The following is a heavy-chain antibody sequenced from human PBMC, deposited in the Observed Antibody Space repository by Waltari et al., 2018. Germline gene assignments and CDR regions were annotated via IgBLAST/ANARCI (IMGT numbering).Heavy chain of an antibody. J-gene: IGHJ4*02. Sequence: EVQLVESGGGLVKPGGSLRLSCAASGFTFSSYSMNWVRQAPGKGLEWGPSISRSSSYIYYADSVKGRFTISRDNAKNSLYLQMNSLRAEDTAVYYCAREGSVMLLRPFDYWGQGTLVTVSS. V-gene: IGHV3-21*01. D-gene: IGHD2-21*01. CDR3: AREGSVMLLRPFDY. CDR2: ISRSSSYI. CDR1: GFTFSSYS.